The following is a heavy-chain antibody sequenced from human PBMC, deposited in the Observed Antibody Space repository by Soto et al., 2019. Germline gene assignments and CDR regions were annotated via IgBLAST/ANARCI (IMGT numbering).Heavy chain of an antibody. J-gene: IGHJ4*02. V-gene: IGHV3-7*05. D-gene: IGHD6-13*01. CDR3: ARDGVAPGLYFDF. CDR2: INQDGSEK. CDR1: GFTFSDYW. Sequence: GGSLRLSCAASGFTFSDYWMNWVRQAPGKGLEWVASINQDGSEKTYVDSVKDRFTISRDNADNSLYLQMASLRAEDTAVYYCARDGVAPGLYFDFWGQGALVTVSS.